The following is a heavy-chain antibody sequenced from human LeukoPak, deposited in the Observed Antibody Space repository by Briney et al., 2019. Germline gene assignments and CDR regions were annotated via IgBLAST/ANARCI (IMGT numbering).Heavy chain of an antibody. CDR3: ARRSGYYFDY. Sequence: PSETLSLTCTVSGGSISSYYWSWVRQPPGKGLEWIGFIYYSGSTSYNPSLKSRVTMSVDTSKDQFSLKLSSVTAADTAVYYCARRSGYYFDYWGQGTLVTVSS. J-gene: IGHJ4*02. D-gene: IGHD5-12*01. CDR2: IYYSGST. CDR1: GGSISSYY. V-gene: IGHV4-59*08.